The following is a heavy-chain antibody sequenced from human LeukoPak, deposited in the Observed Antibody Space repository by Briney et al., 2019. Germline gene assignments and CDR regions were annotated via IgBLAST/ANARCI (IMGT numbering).Heavy chain of an antibody. CDR2: IWYDGSNK. CDR1: GFTFSSYG. J-gene: IGHJ4*02. Sequence: PGGSLRLSCAASGFTFSSYGMHWVRQAPGKGLEWVAVIWYDGSNKYYADSVKGRFTISRDNSKNTLYLQMNSLRAEDTAVYYCARAPTRYYYFDYWGQGTLVTVSS. V-gene: IGHV3-33*01. CDR3: ARAPTRYYYFDY. D-gene: IGHD2-8*01.